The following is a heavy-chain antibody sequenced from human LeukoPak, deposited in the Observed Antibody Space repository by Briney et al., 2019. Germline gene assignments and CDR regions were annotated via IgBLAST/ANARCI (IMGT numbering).Heavy chain of an antibody. CDR3: ARAYCSSTSCYQGY. CDR2: ISYDGSNK. V-gene: IGHV3-30*04. CDR1: GFTFSSYA. D-gene: IGHD2-2*01. J-gene: IGHJ4*02. Sequence: GRSLRLSCAASGFTFSSYAMHWVRQAPGKGLEWVAVISYDGSNKYYADSVKGRFTISRDNSKNTLYLQMNSLRAEDTAVYYCARAYCSSTSCYQGYWGREPWSPSPQ.